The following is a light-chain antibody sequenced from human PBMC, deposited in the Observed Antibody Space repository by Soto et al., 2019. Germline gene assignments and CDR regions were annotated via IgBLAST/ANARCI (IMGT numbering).Light chain of an antibody. V-gene: IGKV1-39*01. Sequence: DIQMTQSPSSLSVSVGDGVTMTCRASQTISNYLSWYQQKPGKAPRLLIYAASSLESGVSSRVSGSGSGTDFTLTITNLQPEDFGIYYCHQTYDSPLTFGGGTKIEIK. CDR2: AAS. CDR1: QTISNY. J-gene: IGKJ4*01. CDR3: HQTYDSPLT.